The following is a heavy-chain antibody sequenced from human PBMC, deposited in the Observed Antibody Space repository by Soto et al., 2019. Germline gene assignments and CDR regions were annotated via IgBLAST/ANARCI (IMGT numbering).Heavy chain of an antibody. CDR3: XRLGRGLDY. Sequence: GGSLRLSXAASGFNFSSYSXXXVRQAPGKGLEWVSYISSXSSTIYYXDSVKGRFTISRDNAKNSLYLQMNSLRDEDTAVYYCXRLGRGLDYXGQGTLVTVSS. D-gene: IGHD3-16*01. J-gene: IGHJ4*02. CDR2: ISSXSSTI. V-gene: IGHV3-48*02. CDR1: GFNFSSYS.